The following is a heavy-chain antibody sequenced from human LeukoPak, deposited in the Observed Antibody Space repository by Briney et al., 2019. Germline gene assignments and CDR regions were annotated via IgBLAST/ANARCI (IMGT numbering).Heavy chain of an antibody. J-gene: IGHJ4*02. D-gene: IGHD3-9*01. CDR2: IKSKTDGGTT. V-gene: IGHV3-15*01. CDR1: GFIFSKAW. Sequence: GGSLRLSCAAPGFIFSKAWMSWVRQAPGKGLEWVGRIKSKTDGGTTDYAAPVKGRFTISRDDSKNTLYLQMNSLKTEDTAVYYCTTDQYDILTGYYMGYFDYWGQGTLVTVSS. CDR3: TTDQYDILTGYYMGYFDY.